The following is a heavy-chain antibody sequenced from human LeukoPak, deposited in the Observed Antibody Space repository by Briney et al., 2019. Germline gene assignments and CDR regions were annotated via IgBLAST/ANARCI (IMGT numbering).Heavy chain of an antibody. V-gene: IGHV1-69*05. CDR1: GGTFSSYA. J-gene: IGHJ3*02. Sequence: SVKVSCXASGGTFSSYAISWVRQAPGQGLEWMGRIIPIFGTANYAQKFQGRVTITTDESTSTAYMELSSLRSEDTAVYYCARDGPNLMANDAFDIWGQGTMVTVSS. D-gene: IGHD5-24*01. CDR2: IIPIFGTA. CDR3: ARDGPNLMANDAFDI.